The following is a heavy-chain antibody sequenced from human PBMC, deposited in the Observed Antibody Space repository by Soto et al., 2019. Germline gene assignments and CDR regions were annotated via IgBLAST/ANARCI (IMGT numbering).Heavy chain of an antibody. Sequence: QVQLVQSGAEVKKPGASVKVSCKASGYTFTAYGISWVRQAPGRGLEWMGWIGTYNGNTNYAQKVQGRVTMTTDTSTSTAHMELRSLRADDTAVYYCGKNKYESSCGFDSWGQGTLVTVSS. V-gene: IGHV1-18*01. D-gene: IGHD3-22*01. J-gene: IGHJ4*02. CDR1: GYTFTAYG. CDR3: GKNKYESSCGFDS. CDR2: IGTYNGNT.